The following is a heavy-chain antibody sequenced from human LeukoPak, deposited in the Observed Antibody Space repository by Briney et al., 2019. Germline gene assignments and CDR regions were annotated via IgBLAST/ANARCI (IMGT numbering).Heavy chain of an antibody. CDR1: GFTFSSYW. CDR3: ARNPLIVGAYNWFDP. J-gene: IGHJ5*02. V-gene: IGHV3-7*01. D-gene: IGHD1-26*01. CDR2: IKQDGSEK. Sequence: GGSLRLSCAASGFTFSSYWMSWVRQAPGKGLEWVANIKQDGSEKYYVDSVKGRFTISRDNAKNSLYLQMNSLRAEDTAVYYRARNPLIVGAYNWFDPWGQGTLVTVSS.